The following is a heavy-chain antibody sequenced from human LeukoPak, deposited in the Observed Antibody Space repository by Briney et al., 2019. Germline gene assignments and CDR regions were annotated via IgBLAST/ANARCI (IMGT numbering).Heavy chain of an antibody. CDR2: INHSGST. J-gene: IGHJ4*02. Sequence: PSETLSLTCAVYGGSFSGYYWSWIRQPPGKGLEWIGEINHSGSTNYNPSLKSRVTISVDTSKNQFSLKLSSVTAADTAVYYCARLRANGEPLVVVAASALDYFDYWGQGTLVTVSS. CDR1: GGSFSGYY. D-gene: IGHD2-15*01. V-gene: IGHV4-34*01. CDR3: ARLRANGEPLVVVAASALDYFDY.